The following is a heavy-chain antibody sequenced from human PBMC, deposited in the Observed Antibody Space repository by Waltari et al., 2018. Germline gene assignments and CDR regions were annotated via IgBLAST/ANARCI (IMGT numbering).Heavy chain of an antibody. J-gene: IGHJ6*02. Sequence: EVQLVESGGGLVQPGGSLKLSCAASGFIFSTCAMHWVRQSPGRGLEWVGRIGSKANNYATDYVASVKGRFLSSRDDSKNVAYLQMNGLKTEDTAVYYCVRGTTTGTTNYYYGMDVWGRGTTVTVSS. CDR1: GFIFSTCA. D-gene: IGHD4-17*01. CDR2: IGSKANNYAT. V-gene: IGHV3-73*01. CDR3: VRGTTTGTTNYYYGMDV.